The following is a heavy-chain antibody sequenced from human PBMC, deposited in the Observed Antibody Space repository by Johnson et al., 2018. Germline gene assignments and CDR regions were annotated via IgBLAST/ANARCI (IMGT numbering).Heavy chain of an antibody. J-gene: IGHJ6*03. Sequence: QVQLVQSGGGVVQPGRSLRLSCAASGFTFSSYGMHWVRQAPGKGLEWVAVISYDGSNKYYADSVKGRFTISRDNSKNTLYLQMNSLGAEDTAVYYCANVNSSSLNYYYYHYRDVWGKGTTVTVSS. CDR2: ISYDGSNK. CDR1: GFTFSSYG. V-gene: IGHV3-30*18. CDR3: ANVNSSSLNYYYYHYRDV. D-gene: IGHD6-6*01.